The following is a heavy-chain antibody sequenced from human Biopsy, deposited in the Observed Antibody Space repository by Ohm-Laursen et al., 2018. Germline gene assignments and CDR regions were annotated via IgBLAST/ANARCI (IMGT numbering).Heavy chain of an antibody. CDR1: GGSIRSDY. CDR3: ARLSLYNGSYYWGY. J-gene: IGHJ4*02. Sequence: TLSLTCTVSGGSIRSDYWSWIRQSPRKRLEYLGNIYYTGNTNYNPSLKSRATISIDTSKNEFSLNLTSVTATDTAVYYCARLSLYNGSYYWGYWGQGTLVTVSS. D-gene: IGHD1-26*01. CDR2: IYYTGNT. V-gene: IGHV4-59*08.